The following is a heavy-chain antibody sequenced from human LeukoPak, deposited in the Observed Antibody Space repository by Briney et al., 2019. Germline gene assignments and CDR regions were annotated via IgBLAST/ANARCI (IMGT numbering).Heavy chain of an antibody. CDR1: GYTFTGYF. J-gene: IGHJ5*02. CDR3: ARADSSNWYWFDP. V-gene: IGHV1-2*02. CDR2: INPKSGGT. Sequence: GASVKVSCKASGYTFTGYFIHWLRRAPGQGLEWMGWINPKSGGTNYAQKFQGRVTMTRDTSISTGYMELSSLKSDDTAVYYCARADSSNWYWFDPWGQGTLVTVSS. D-gene: IGHD6-13*01.